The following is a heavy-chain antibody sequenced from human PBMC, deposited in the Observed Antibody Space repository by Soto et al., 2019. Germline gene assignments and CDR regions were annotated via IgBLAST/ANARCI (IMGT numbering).Heavy chain of an antibody. V-gene: IGHV3-30*18. J-gene: IGHJ6*02. CDR2: ISDDGSNK. CDR3: AKDRLHYYHYYGMDV. D-gene: IGHD4-17*01. CDR1: GFTFSSYG. Sequence: GGSLRLSCAASGFTFSSYGMHWVRQAPGKGLEWVAVISDDGSNKYYADSVKGRFTISRDNSKNTLHLQMNSLRAEGTALYHCAKDRLHYYHYYGMDVWGQGTTVTVSS.